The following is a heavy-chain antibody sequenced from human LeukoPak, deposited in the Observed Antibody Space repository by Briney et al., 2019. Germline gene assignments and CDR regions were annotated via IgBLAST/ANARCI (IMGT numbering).Heavy chain of an antibody. D-gene: IGHD1-26*01. J-gene: IGHJ4*02. V-gene: IGHV4-59*08. Sequence: PSETLPLTCSVSNGSISTYYWGWIRQSPGKGLEWIGYIYYGGTTSYNPSLKRRVTISVHSPKNHFSLRLTSLTAADTALYYCARHGGTLDYFDSWGPGSLVIVSS. CDR1: NGSISTYY. CDR3: ARHGGTLDYFDS. CDR2: IYYGGTT.